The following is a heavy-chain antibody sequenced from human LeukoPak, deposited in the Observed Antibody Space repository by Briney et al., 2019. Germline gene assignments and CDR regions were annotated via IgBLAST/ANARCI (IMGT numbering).Heavy chain of an antibody. V-gene: IGHV3-30*03. Sequence: PGGSLRLSCAASGFTFSSYGMHWVRQAPGKGLEWVAVISYDGSNKYYADSVKGRFTISRDNSKNTLYLQMNSLRAEDTAVYYCARELGYYDSSGYWGQGTLDTVSS. CDR1: GFTFSSYG. CDR3: ARELGYYDSSGY. J-gene: IGHJ4*02. CDR2: ISYDGSNK. D-gene: IGHD3-22*01.